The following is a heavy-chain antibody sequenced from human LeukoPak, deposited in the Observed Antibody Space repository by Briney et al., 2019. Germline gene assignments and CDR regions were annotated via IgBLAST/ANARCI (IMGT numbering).Heavy chain of an antibody. Sequence: SETLSLTCTVSGGSISSGAYYWSWIRQHPGKGLEWIGYIYYSGSTYYNPSLRSRLTISVYTSKTQFSLKLSTVTAADTAVYYCARTNYGDSYDAFDIWGQGTLVTVSS. J-gene: IGHJ3*02. CDR2: IYYSGST. CDR3: ARTNYGDSYDAFDI. D-gene: IGHD4-17*01. V-gene: IGHV4-31*03. CDR1: GGSISSGAYY.